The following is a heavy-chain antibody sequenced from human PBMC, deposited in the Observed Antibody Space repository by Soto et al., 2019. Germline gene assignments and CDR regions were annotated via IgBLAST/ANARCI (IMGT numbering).Heavy chain of an antibody. J-gene: IGHJ4*02. CDR2: ISGNSNNI. CDR1: GFTFDDYA. V-gene: IGHV3-9*01. CDR3: AKGGPDGFCSGGRCYFDY. Sequence: EVQLVESGGGLVQPGRSLRLSCAASGFTFDDYAMHWVRRVPGKGLEWVSSISGNSNNIGYADSVKGRFTISRDNAKNSLYLQMNSLRPEDTALYYCAKGGPDGFCSGGRCYFDYWGQGTLVTVSS. D-gene: IGHD2-15*01.